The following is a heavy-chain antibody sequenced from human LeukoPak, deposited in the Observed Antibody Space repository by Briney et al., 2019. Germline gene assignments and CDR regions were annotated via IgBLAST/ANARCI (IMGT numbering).Heavy chain of an antibody. D-gene: IGHD4-17*01. CDR1: GFTFSDYT. V-gene: IGHV3-21*01. Sequence: PGGSLRLSCAASGFTFSDYTMNWVRQAPGKGLEWVSSISSSSSYIYYADSVKGRFTISRDNAKNSLYLQMNSLRAEDTAVYYCARSTTVTGSWFDPWGQGTLVTVSS. J-gene: IGHJ5*02. CDR2: ISSSSSYI. CDR3: ARSTTVTGSWFDP.